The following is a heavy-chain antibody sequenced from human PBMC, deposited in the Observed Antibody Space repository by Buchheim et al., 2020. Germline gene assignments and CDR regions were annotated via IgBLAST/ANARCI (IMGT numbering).Heavy chain of an antibody. CDR1: GFTFSSYA. CDR2: ISGSGGST. CDR3: AKCLDARFLEVGISPDYYYYGMDV. Sequence: EVQLLESGGGLVQPGGSLRLSCAASGFTFSSYAMSWVRQAPGKGLEWVSAISGSGGSTYYADSVKGRFTISRDNSKNTLYLQMNSLRAEDTAVYYCAKCLDARFLEVGISPDYYYYGMDVWGQATT. V-gene: IGHV3-23*01. J-gene: IGHJ6*02. D-gene: IGHD2-15*01.